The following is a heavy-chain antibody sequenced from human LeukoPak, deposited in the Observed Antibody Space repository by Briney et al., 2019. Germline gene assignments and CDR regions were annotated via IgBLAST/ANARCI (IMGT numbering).Heavy chain of an antibody. CDR2: ISAYNGNT. CDR1: GYTFTSYG. D-gene: IGHD1-26*01. CDR3: SRDTGSYYSVGMDV. J-gene: IGHJ6*02. V-gene: IGHV1-18*01. Sequence: ASVKVSCKASGYTFTSYGISWVRQAPGQGLEWMGWISAYNGNTNYAQKFQGRVSMTTDTSTSTVYMELRSLRSDDTAVYYCSRDTGSYYSVGMDVWGQGTTVTVSS.